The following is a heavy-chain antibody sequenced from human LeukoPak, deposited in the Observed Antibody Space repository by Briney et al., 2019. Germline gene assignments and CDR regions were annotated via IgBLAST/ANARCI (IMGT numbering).Heavy chain of an antibody. V-gene: IGHV3-11*04. CDR3: ARDRSDGYNKNDY. Sequence: PGGSLRLSCAASGFTFSDYYMSWIRPAPGKGLEWISYISSSDSTIYYADSVKGRFIISRDNAKNSLYLQMNSLRAEDTGVYYCARDRSDGYNKNDYWGQGTLVTVSS. CDR2: ISSSDSTI. D-gene: IGHD5-24*01. J-gene: IGHJ4*02. CDR1: GFTFSDYY.